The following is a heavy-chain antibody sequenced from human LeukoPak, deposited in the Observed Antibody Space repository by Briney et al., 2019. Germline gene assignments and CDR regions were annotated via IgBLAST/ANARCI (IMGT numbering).Heavy chain of an antibody. CDR3: ARDPSHYYDSSGYYGDY. D-gene: IGHD3-22*01. CDR1: GYTFTSYG. Sequence: ASVKVSCKASGYTFTSYGISWVRQAPGQGLEWMGWIGAYNGNTNYAQKLQGRVTMTTDTSTSTAYMELRSLRSDDTAVYYCARDPSHYYDSSGYYGDYWGQGTLVTVSS. J-gene: IGHJ4*02. CDR2: IGAYNGNT. V-gene: IGHV1-18*01.